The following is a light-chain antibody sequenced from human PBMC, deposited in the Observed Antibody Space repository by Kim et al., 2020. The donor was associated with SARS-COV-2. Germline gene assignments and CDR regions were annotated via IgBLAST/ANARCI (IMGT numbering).Light chain of an antibody. CDR2: AAS. J-gene: IGKJ1*01. Sequence: EIVLTQSPGTLSLSPGERATLSCRASQSVSSYLAWYQQRPGQAPRLIIYAASTRATGIPDRFSGSGSGTDFTLTISRLEPEDFALYYCQQYSATPRTFVHGTKMDIK. CDR1: QSVSSY. CDR3: QQYSATPRT. V-gene: IGKV3-20*01.